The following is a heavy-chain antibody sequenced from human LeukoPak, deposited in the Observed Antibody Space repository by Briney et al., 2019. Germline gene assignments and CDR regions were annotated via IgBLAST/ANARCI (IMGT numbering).Heavy chain of an antibody. D-gene: IGHD3-9*01. CDR1: GFTFSSYW. CDR3: AGPTYDILTGYYNY. J-gene: IGHJ4*02. Sequence: GGSLRLSCAASGFTFSSYWMHWVRQAPGKGLVWVSRINSDGSSTSYADSVKGRFTISRDNAKNTLYLQMNRLRAEDTAVYYCAGPTYDILTGYYNYWGQGTLVTVSS. CDR2: INSDGSST. V-gene: IGHV3-74*01.